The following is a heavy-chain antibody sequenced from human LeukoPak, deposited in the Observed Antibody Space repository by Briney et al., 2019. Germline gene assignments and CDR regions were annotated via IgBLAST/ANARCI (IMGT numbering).Heavy chain of an antibody. CDR2: IYTSGST. CDR3: ARSPYSSSWYPFAP. Sequence: PSETLSLTCTVSGGSISSYYWSWTRQVAGKGLEWIGRIYTSGSTNYNPSLKSRVTMSVDTSKNQFSLKLTSVTAADTAVYYCARSPYSSSWYPFAPWGQGTLVTVSS. J-gene: IGHJ5*02. D-gene: IGHD6-13*01. CDR1: GGSISSYY. V-gene: IGHV4-4*07.